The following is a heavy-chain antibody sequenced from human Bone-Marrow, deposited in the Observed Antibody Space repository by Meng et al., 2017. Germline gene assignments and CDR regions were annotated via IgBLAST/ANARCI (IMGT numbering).Heavy chain of an antibody. Sequence: SVKVSCKASGGTFSSYAISWVRQAPGQGLEWMGGIIPIFGTANYAQKFQGRVTITTDGSTSTAYMELSSLRSEDTAVYYCARSVDTAMATPQLGGMDVWGQGTTVTVSS. J-gene: IGHJ6*02. CDR3: ARSVDTAMATPQLGGMDV. D-gene: IGHD5-18*01. CDR2: IIPIFGTA. V-gene: IGHV1-69*05. CDR1: GGTFSSYA.